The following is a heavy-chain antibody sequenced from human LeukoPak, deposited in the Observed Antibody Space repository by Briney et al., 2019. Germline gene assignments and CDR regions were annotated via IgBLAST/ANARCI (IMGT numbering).Heavy chain of an antibody. D-gene: IGHD2-2*01. J-gene: IGHJ4*02. V-gene: IGHV4-59*11. Sequence: SETLSLTCTVSGGSISSHYWSWIRQPPGKGLEWIGYIYYSGSTNYNPSLKSRVTISVDTSKNQFSLKLSSVTAADTAVYYCAGALRDQGFAFRGQRRMVSLSS. CDR1: GGSISSHY. CDR3: AGALRDQGFAF. CDR2: IYYSGST.